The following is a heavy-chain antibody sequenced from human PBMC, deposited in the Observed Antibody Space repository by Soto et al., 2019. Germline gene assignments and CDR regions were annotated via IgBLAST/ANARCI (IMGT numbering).Heavy chain of an antibody. V-gene: IGHV3-15*01. D-gene: IGHD6-13*01. Sequence: EVQLVESGGGLVKPGGSLRLSCEVSGFTFRNAWMSWVRQAPGMGLEWVGRIKSTTDGGTTDYAEPVKGRFTISRDDAKNTLYLQMDSLKTEDTAVYYCTTWVSAAVYYFDYWGQGTLLTVSS. CDR2: IKSTTDGGTT. J-gene: IGHJ4*02. CDR3: TTWVSAAVYYFDY. CDR1: GFTFRNAW.